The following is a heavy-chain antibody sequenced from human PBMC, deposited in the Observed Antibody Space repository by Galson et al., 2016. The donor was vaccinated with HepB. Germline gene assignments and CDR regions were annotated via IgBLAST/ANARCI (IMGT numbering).Heavy chain of an antibody. CDR2: IYFSGTT. D-gene: IGHD4-17*01. CDR3: ASFPLFGTYTDYGTGAFHV. CDR1: RGSINSGDYY. Sequence: TLSLTCTVSRGSINSGDYYWSWLRQSPGKGLEWIGYIYFSGTTSYNPSLKSRVTISIGTSKTQFSLELISVTAADTAVYYCASFPLFGTYTDYGTGAFHVWGQGTLVTVSS. J-gene: IGHJ3*01. V-gene: IGHV4-30-4*01.